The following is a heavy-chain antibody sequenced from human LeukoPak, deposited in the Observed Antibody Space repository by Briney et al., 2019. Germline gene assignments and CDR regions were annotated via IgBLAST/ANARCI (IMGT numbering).Heavy chain of an antibody. CDR1: GGSISSGDYY. CDR2: IYYSGST. V-gene: IGHV4-30-4*01. Sequence: SETLSLTCTVSGGSISSGDYYWSWIRQPPGKGLEWIGYIYYSGSTYYNPSLKSRVTISVDTSKNQFSLKLGSVTAADTAVYYCARDSTGNWFDPWGQGTLVTVSS. J-gene: IGHJ5*02. CDR3: ARDSTGNWFDP. D-gene: IGHD2-8*02.